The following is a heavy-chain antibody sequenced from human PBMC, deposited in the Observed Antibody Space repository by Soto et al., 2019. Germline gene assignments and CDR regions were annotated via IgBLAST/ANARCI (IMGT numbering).Heavy chain of an antibody. J-gene: IGHJ5*02. CDR3: ARNADGYYYDSSGYYGGWFDP. CDR2: FYYSGST. V-gene: IGHV4-31*03. D-gene: IGHD3-22*01. Sequence: QLQLQESGPGLVKPSQTLSLTCTVSGGSISSGGYSWSAIRQYQGQGREWMGHFYYSGSTYYNTSLKSRVTISVDTSKNQFSLKLSSVTAADTAVYYCARNADGYYYDSSGYYGGWFDPWGQGTLVTVSS. CDR1: GGSISSGGYS.